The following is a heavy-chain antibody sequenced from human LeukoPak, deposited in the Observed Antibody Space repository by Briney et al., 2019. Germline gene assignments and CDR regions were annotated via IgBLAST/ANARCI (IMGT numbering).Heavy chain of an antibody. CDR3: AKTLGYCSTASCSEDDS. V-gene: IGHV3-21*01. CDR1: GFTFSSYS. Sequence: GGSLGLSCAASGFTFSSYSMNWVRQAPGKGLEWVSSISISSNYIYYADSVRGRFTISRDNAQNSLYLQMNSLRAEDTAVYFCAKTLGYCSTASCSEDDSWGQGTLVTVS. CDR2: ISISSNYI. J-gene: IGHJ5*01. D-gene: IGHD2-2*01.